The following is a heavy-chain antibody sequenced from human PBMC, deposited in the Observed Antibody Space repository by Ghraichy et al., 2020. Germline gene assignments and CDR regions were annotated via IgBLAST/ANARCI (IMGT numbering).Heavy chain of an antibody. CDR3: ARVEVATIGINGEAYYYYGMDV. D-gene: IGHD5-12*01. CDR2: ISSSSSYI. V-gene: IGHV3-21*01. J-gene: IGHJ6*02. Sequence: SSISSSSSYIYYADSVKGRFTISRDNSKNSLYLQLNSLRAEDTAVYYCARVEVATIGINGEAYYYYGMDVWGQGSTVNV.